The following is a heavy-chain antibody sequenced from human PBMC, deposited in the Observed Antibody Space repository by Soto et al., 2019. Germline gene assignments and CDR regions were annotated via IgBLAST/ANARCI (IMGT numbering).Heavy chain of an antibody. V-gene: IGHV4-59*01. D-gene: IGHD1-26*01. J-gene: IGHJ3*02. Sequence: SGTLSLTCTVSGGSISSYYWCWIRQPPGKGLEWIAYIYYSGSTNYTPPLKSRVTISVDTSKNQSSLKLSSVTAADTAVYYCASQPLHRVGSSISTLDIWGQGTVVT. CDR3: ASQPLHRVGSSISTLDI. CDR1: GGSISSYY. CDR2: IYYSGST.